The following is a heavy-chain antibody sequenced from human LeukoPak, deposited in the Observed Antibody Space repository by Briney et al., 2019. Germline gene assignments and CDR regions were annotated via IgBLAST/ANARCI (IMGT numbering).Heavy chain of an antibody. J-gene: IGHJ5*02. CDR3: ARKWCSGGSCLSTGGRNWFDP. D-gene: IGHD2-15*01. CDR1: GYTFTSYG. Sequence: ASVKVSCKASGYTFTSYGISWVRQAPGQGLEWMGWINPNSGGTNYAQKFQGRVTMTRDTSISTAYMELSRLRSDDTAVYYCARKWCSGGSCLSTGGRNWFDPWGQGTLVTVSS. CDR2: INPNSGGT. V-gene: IGHV1-2*02.